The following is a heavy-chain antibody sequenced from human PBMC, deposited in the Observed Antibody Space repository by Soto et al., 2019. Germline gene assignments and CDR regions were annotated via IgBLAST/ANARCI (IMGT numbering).Heavy chain of an antibody. CDR3: SKGDCGGDCHPWFDP. J-gene: IGHJ5*02. Sequence: EVHLVESGGGLVQPGRSLRLSCVASGFTFDDYAMHWVRQAPGKGLEWVSGISWNSGNVGYADSVKGRFTISRDIAKNSLYLQMNSLRPEDTALYYCSKGDCGGDCHPWFDPWGQGTLVTVSS. D-gene: IGHD2-21*02. CDR2: ISWNSGNV. CDR1: GFTFDDYA. V-gene: IGHV3-9*01.